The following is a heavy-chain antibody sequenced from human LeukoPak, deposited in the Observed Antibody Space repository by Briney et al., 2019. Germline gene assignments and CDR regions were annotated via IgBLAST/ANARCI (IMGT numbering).Heavy chain of an antibody. CDR3: ARGPLLWFGESFDY. CDR1: GFTVSSNY. V-gene: IGHV3-53*01. J-gene: IGHJ4*02. CDR2: IYSGGST. D-gene: IGHD3-10*01. Sequence: PGGSLRLSCAASGFTVSSNYMSWVRQAPGKGLEWVSVIYSGGSTYYADSVKGRFTISRDNSKNTLYLQMNSLRAEDTAVYYCARGPLLWFGESFDYWGQGTLVTVSS.